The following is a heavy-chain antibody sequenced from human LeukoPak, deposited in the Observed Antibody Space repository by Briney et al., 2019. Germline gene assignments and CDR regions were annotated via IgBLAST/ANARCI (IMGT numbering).Heavy chain of an antibody. CDR3: AREEGDRTGTTSFDP. Sequence: GGSLRLSCADSGFTFSSYSMNWVRQAPGKGLEWVSSISSSSSYIYYADSVKGRFTISRDNAKNSLYLQMNSLRAEDTAVYYCAREEGDRTGTTSFDPWGQGTLVTVSS. V-gene: IGHV3-21*01. CDR2: ISSSSSYI. D-gene: IGHD1-1*01. CDR1: GFTFSSYS. J-gene: IGHJ5*02.